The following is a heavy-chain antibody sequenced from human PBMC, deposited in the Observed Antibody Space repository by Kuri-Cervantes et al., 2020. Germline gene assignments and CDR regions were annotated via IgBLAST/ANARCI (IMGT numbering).Heavy chain of an antibody. CDR3: GRLPRREVRGAYYYYGMDV. V-gene: IGHV4-31*03. CDR2: IYYSGST. Sequence: SETLSLTCTVSGGSISSGGYYWSWIRQHPGKGLEWIGYIYYSGSTYYNPSLKSRVTISVDTSKNQFSLKLSSVTAADTAVYYCGRLPRREVRGAYYYYGMDVWGQGTTVTVSS. D-gene: IGHD3-10*01. CDR1: GGSISSGGYY. J-gene: IGHJ6*02.